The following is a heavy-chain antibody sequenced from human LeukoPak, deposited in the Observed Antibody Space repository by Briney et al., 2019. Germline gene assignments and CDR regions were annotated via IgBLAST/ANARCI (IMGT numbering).Heavy chain of an antibody. CDR1: GGSLSGYY. CDR2: INHSGST. Sequence: PSETLSLTCAVYGGSLSGYYWSWIRQPPGKGLEWIGEINHSGSTNDNPSLKSRVTISVDTSKNQFSLKLSSVTAADTAVYYCAKVVPAAISSIAARPRGDYYYGMDVWGQGTTVTVSS. V-gene: IGHV4-34*01. D-gene: IGHD6-6*01. CDR3: AKVVPAAISSIAARPRGDYYYGMDV. J-gene: IGHJ6*02.